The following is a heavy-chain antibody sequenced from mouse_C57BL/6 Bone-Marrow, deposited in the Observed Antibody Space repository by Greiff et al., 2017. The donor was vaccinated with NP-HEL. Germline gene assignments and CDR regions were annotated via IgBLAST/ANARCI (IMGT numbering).Heavy chain of an antibody. CDR1: GYTFTSYW. V-gene: IGHV1-59*01. J-gene: IGHJ2*01. Sequence: QVQLKQPGAELVRPGTSVKLSCKASGYTFTSYWMHWVKQRPGQGLEWIGVIDPSDSYTNYNQKFKGKATLTVDTSSSTAYMQLSSLTSEDSAVYYCARLGDGYLDYWGQGTTLTVSS. D-gene: IGHD2-3*01. CDR3: ARLGDGYLDY. CDR2: IDPSDSYT.